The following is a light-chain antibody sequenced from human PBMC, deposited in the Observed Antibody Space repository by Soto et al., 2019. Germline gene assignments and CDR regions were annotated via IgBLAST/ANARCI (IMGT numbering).Light chain of an antibody. V-gene: IGKV3-20*01. CDR2: GAS. J-gene: IGKJ5*01. CDR1: QSVSSSY. Sequence: EIVLTQSPGTLSLSPGERATLSCRASQSVSSSYLAWYQQKPGQAPRLLIYGASSRATGIPDRFSGSGSGTDFTLTISRLEPEDFAAMVDPFGQGTRLEMK. CDR3: P.